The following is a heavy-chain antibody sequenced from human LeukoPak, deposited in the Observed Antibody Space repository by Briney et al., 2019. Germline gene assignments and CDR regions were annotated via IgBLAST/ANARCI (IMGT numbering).Heavy chain of an antibody. V-gene: IGHV1-2*02. Sequence: ASVKVSCKASGYTFTGNYMRWVRQAPGQGLEWMGWINPNSGGTNYAQKFQGRVTMTRDTSISTAYMELSRLRSDDTAVYYCARGYILNDAFDIWGQGTMVTVSS. CDR3: ARGYILNDAFDI. CDR2: INPNSGGT. D-gene: IGHD5-12*01. J-gene: IGHJ3*02. CDR1: GYTFTGNY.